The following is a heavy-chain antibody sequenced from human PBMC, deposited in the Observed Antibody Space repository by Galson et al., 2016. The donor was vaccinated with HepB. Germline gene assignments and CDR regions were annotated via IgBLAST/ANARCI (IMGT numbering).Heavy chain of an antibody. CDR3: ARAPLGPASYDNKFDS. CDR1: GYRFTSYD. J-gene: IGHJ4*02. Sequence: SVKVSCKASGYRFTSYDTNWVRQAPGQGLEWLGWMNPNSGNTGFAPKFQGRVSMTRDNSISTACLELHSLTSDDTALYYCARAPLGPASYDNKFDSWGQGTLVTVSS. D-gene: IGHD3-10*01. V-gene: IGHV1-8*01. CDR2: MNPNSGNT.